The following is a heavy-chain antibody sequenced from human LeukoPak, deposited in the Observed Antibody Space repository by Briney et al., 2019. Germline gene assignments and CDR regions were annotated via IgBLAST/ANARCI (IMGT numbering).Heavy chain of an antibody. CDR3: ARDLSVEGVFWFDP. D-gene: IGHD2-8*01. J-gene: IGHJ5*02. Sequence: PSETLSLTCTVSGGSISSSSYYWGWIRQPPGKGLEWIGSIYYSGSTYYNPSLKSRVTISVDTSKNQFSLKLSSVTAADTAVYYCARDLSVEGVFWFDPWGQGTLVTVSS. V-gene: IGHV4-39*02. CDR1: GGSISSSSYY. CDR2: IYYSGST.